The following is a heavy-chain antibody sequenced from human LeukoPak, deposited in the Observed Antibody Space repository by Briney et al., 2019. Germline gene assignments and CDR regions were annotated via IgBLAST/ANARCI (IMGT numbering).Heavy chain of an antibody. CDR1: GYTFTSFH. CDR3: ARSAWGSSSASGTNWFDP. V-gene: IGHV1-2*04. D-gene: IGHD6-6*01. Sequence: ASVKVSCKASGYTFTSFHINWVRQATGQGLEWMGWINPNSGGTNYAQKFQGWVTMTRDTSISTAYMELSRLRSDDTAVYYCARSAWGSSSASGTNWFDPWGQGTLVTVSS. CDR2: INPNSGGT. J-gene: IGHJ5*02.